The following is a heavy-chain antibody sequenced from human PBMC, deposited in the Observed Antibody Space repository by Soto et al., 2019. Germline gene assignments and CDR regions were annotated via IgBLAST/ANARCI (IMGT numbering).Heavy chain of an antibody. CDR1: GYTFTSYG. V-gene: IGHV1-18*01. CDR3: ARKYGSGSRFAY. J-gene: IGHJ4*02. CDR2: ISAYNGNT. D-gene: IGHD3-10*01. Sequence: QVQLVQSGAEVKKPGASVRVSCKASGYTFTSYGISWVRQAPGHGLEGMGWISAYNGNTNYAQKILGRVTMTTDTSPSKADIELRSLRPADTAVDYCARKYGSGSRFAYWGQGTLVTVSS.